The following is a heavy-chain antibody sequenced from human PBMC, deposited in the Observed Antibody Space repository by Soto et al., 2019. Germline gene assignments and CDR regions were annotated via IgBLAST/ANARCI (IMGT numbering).Heavy chain of an antibody. J-gene: IGHJ4*02. Sequence: EVQLMESGGGLVQPGGSLRVSCAASGFSFTSYWMSWVRQAPGKGLEWVANIKEDGSAKYYLDSVKGRFTISRDNAKNSLYLQMSSLRAEDTTVYYCAREDFYRFDYWGQGNLVTVSS. CDR1: GFSFTSYW. CDR3: AREDFYRFDY. V-gene: IGHV3-7*01. CDR2: IKEDGSAK.